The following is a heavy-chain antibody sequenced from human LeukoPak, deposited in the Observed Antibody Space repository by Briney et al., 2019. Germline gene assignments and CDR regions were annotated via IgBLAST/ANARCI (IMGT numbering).Heavy chain of an antibody. V-gene: IGHV3-15*01. CDR1: GFTFSNAW. Sequence: GGSLRLSCAASGFTFSNAWMSWVRQAPGKGLGWVGRIKSKTDGGTTDYAAPVKGRFTISRDDSKNTLYLQMNSLKTEDTAVYYCTTPTYSSSSTDYWGQGTLVTVSS. J-gene: IGHJ4*02. CDR2: IKSKTDGGTT. CDR3: TTPTYSSSSTDY. D-gene: IGHD6-6*01.